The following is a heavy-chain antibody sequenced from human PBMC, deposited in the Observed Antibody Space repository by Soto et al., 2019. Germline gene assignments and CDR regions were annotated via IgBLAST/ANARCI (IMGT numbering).Heavy chain of an antibody. CDR1: GGTFSSYA. J-gene: IGHJ4*02. CDR2: IIPIFGTA. V-gene: IGHV1-69*12. D-gene: IGHD5-12*01. Sequence: QVQLVQSGAEVKKPGSSVKVSCKASGGTFSSYAISWVRQAPGQGLGWMGGIIPIFGTANYAQKFQGRVTITADESTSTAYMELSSLRSEDTAVYYCASMGGRWLQLGLNLDYWGQGTLVTVSS. CDR3: ASMGGRWLQLGLNLDY.